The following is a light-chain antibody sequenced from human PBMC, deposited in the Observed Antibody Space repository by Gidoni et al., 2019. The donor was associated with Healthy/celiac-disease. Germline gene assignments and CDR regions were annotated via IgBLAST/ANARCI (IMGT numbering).Light chain of an antibody. J-gene: IGLJ2*01. V-gene: IGLV2-23*02. CDR3: CSYAGSSIVV. Sequence: QSALTQPASVSGSPGQSITISCTGTSSDVGSYNLVSWYQQPPGKAPKLMMYEVSKRPSGVSNRFSGSKSGNTASLTISGLQAEDEADYYCCSYAGSSIVVFGGGTKLTVL. CDR1: SSDVGSYNL. CDR2: EVS.